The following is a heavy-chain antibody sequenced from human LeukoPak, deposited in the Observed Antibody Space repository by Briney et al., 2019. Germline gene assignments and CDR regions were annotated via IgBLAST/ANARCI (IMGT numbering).Heavy chain of an antibody. V-gene: IGHV3-23*01. Sequence: GGSLRLSCAASGFTSTSYAMTWVRQAPGKGLEWVSSISGSGGSTYYADSVKGRFTISRDNSKNTLYLQMNSLRAEDTAVYYCARDRSGSYYEPFDCWGQGTLVTVSS. CDR3: ARDRSGSYYEPFDC. J-gene: IGHJ4*02. CDR2: ISGSGGST. CDR1: GFTSTSYA. D-gene: IGHD3-10*01.